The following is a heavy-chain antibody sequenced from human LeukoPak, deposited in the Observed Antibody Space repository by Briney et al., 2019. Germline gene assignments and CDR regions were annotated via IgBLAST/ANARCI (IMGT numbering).Heavy chain of an antibody. CDR1: GYTFTSYA. CDR2: INAGNGNT. J-gene: IGHJ4*02. Sequence: ASVKVSCKASGYTFTSYAMHWVRQAPGQRFEWMGWINAGNGNTKYSQEFQGRVTITRDTSASTAYMELSSLRSEDMAVYYCARDSGSGWYSIDYWGQGTLVTVSS. D-gene: IGHD6-19*01. CDR3: ARDSGSGWYSIDY. V-gene: IGHV1-3*03.